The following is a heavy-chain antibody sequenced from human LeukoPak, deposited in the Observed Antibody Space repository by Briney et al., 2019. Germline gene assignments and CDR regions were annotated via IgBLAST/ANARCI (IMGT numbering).Heavy chain of an antibody. CDR1: GFTFSSYA. V-gene: IGHV3-23*01. CDR3: AKSGYSGYDTVGNAFDI. D-gene: IGHD5-12*01. CDR2: ISGSGGST. Sequence: NPGGSLRLSCAASGFTFSSYAMSWVRQAPGKGLEWVSAISGSGGSTYYADSVKGRFTISRDNSKNTLYLQMNNLRAEDTAVYYCAKSGYSGYDTVGNAFDIWGQGTMVTVSS. J-gene: IGHJ3*02.